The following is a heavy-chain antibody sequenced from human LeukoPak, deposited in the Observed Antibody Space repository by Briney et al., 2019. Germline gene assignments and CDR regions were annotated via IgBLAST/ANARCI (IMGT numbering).Heavy chain of an antibody. CDR1: GFTFSNYA. CDR2: ISGSGDTT. D-gene: IGHD4-17*01. CDR3: ATYGAGDRFYYYYYMDV. Sequence: GGSLRLSCAASGFTFSNYAMRWVRQAPGKGLEWVSGISGSGDTTYYADSVKGRFTISRDNSKNTLYLQMNSLRAEDTAVYYCATYGAGDRFYYYYYMDVWGKGTTVTISS. V-gene: IGHV3-23*01. J-gene: IGHJ6*03.